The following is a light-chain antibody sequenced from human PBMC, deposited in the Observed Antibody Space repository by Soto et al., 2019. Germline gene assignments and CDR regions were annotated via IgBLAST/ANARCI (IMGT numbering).Light chain of an antibody. CDR3: SSYAGSPVV. Sequence: QSALTQPPSASGSPGQSVTISCTGTSCDVGGYNYVSWYQQHPGKAPKLVIYEVSERPSGVPDRFSGSKSGNTASLTVSGLQAEDEAIYYCSSYAGSPVVFGGGTKLTVL. CDR2: EVS. CDR1: SCDVGGYNY. V-gene: IGLV2-8*01. J-gene: IGLJ2*01.